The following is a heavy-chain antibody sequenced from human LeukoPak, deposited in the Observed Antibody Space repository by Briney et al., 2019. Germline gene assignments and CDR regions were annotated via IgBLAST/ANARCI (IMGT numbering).Heavy chain of an antibody. CDR2: IYYSGST. CDR1: GGSISSGDYY. V-gene: IGHV4-30-4*02. Sequence: SETLSLTCTVSGGSISSGDYYWSWIRQPPGKGLEWIGYIYYSGSTYYNPSLKSRVTISVDTSKNQFSLKLSSVTAADTAVYYCARDRRGYSGYDPFDYWGQGTLVTVSS. D-gene: IGHD5-12*01. J-gene: IGHJ4*02. CDR3: ARDRRGYSGYDPFDY.